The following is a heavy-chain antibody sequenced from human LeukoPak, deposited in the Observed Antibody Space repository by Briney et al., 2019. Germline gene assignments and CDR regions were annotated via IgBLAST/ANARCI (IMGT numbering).Heavy chain of an antibody. CDR3: ARDSPGWGSSSWYYFDY. CDR2: ISYDGSNK. D-gene: IGHD6-13*01. CDR1: GFTFSSYA. V-gene: IGHV3-30-3*01. J-gene: IGHJ4*02. Sequence: GGSLRLSCAASGFTFSSYAMHWVRQAPGKGLEWVAVISYDGSNKYYADSVKGRFTISRDNSKNTLYLQMNSLRAEDTAVYYCARDSPGWGSSSWYYFDYWGQGTLVTVSS.